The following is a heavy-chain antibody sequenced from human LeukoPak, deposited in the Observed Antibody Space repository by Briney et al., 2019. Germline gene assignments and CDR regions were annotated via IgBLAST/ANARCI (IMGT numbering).Heavy chain of an antibody. V-gene: IGHV1-8*01. J-gene: IGHJ4*02. CDR3: ARATRRTGYSSSSAMYYFDY. CDR1: GYTFTSYD. D-gene: IGHD6-13*01. Sequence: EASVKVSCKASGYTFTSYDISWVRQAAGQGLEWMGWMNPNSGNTGYAQKFQGRVTMTRNTSISTAYMELSSLRSEDTAVYYCARATRRTGYSSSSAMYYFDYWGQGTLVTVSS. CDR2: MNPNSGNT.